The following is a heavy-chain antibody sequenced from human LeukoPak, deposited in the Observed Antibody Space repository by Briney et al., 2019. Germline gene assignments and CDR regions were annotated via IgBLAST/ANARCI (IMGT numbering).Heavy chain of an antibody. V-gene: IGHV1-24*01. CDR1: GYTLTELS. J-gene: IGHJ4*02. D-gene: IGHD5-18*01. Sequence: GASVKVSCKVSGYTLTELSMHWVRQAPGKGLEWMGGFDPEDGETIYAQKFQGRVTMTEDTSTDTAYMELSSLRSEDTAVYYCATDMEDTAVAPFDYWGKGTLVTVSS. CDR2: FDPEDGET. CDR3: ATDMEDTAVAPFDY.